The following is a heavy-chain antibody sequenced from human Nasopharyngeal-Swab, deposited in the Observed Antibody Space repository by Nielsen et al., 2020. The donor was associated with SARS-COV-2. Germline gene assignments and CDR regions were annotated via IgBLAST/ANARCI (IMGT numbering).Heavy chain of an antibody. J-gene: IGHJ6*03. D-gene: IGHD3-16*02. CDR3: ARQGVFVPAYFHQYYMDV. V-gene: IGHV3-7*03. CDR1: GFTFRDYW. Sequence: GESLKISCVASGFTFRDYWMTWVRQAPGKGLEWVANIKQDGSEKYYVDSVKGRFTVSRDNPKNLLYLQVNGLRAEDTAVYYCARQGVFVPAYFHQYYMDVWGKGTTVTVSS. CDR2: IKQDGSEK.